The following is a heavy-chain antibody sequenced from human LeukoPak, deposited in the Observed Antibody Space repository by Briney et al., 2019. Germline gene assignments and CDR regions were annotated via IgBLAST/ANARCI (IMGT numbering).Heavy chain of an antibody. CDR3: TTYSSGHY. J-gene: IGHJ4*02. D-gene: IGHD6-19*01. CDR1: RFTFSVSD. CDR2: IGVKTNSYAT. V-gene: IGHV3-73*01. Sequence: GGCLRLSCAASRFTFSVSDMHSVRAASGKGLEWVGRIGVKTNSYATAYAAALQGRFTISRDDSKNTAYLQMNSLTTEDTAVYYCTTYSSGHYWGQGTLVTVSS.